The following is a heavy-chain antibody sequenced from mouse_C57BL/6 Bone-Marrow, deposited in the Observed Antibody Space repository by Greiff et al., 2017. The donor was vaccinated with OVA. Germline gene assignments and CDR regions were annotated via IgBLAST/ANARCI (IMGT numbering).Heavy chain of an antibody. Sequence: EVKLQQSGPELVKPGASVKMSCKASGYTFTDYNMHWVKQSHGKSLEWIGYINPNNGGTSYNQKFKGKATLTVNKSSSTAYMELRSLTSEDSAVYYCARGYYYGSSLDYWGQGTTLTVSS. CDR2: INPNNGGT. J-gene: IGHJ2*01. CDR1: GYTFTDYN. D-gene: IGHD1-1*01. V-gene: IGHV1-22*01. CDR3: ARGYYYGSSLDY.